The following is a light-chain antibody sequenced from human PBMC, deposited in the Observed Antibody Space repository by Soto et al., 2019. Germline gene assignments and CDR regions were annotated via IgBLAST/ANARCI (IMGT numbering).Light chain of an antibody. CDR1: QGISNY. Sequence: DIQMTQSPSSLSASVGDRVTITCRASQGISNYLAWYQQKPGKVPKLLIYVGSTLQSGVPSRFSGSGSGTDFTLTISSLQPEDVATYYCQKYNSAQFTFGPGTKVDIK. J-gene: IGKJ3*01. CDR3: QKYNSAQFT. V-gene: IGKV1-27*01. CDR2: VGS.